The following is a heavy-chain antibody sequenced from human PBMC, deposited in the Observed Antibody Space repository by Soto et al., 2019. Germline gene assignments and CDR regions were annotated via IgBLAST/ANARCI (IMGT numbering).Heavy chain of an antibody. CDR1: GFNFSRYA. Sequence: EGQLLESGGGLVQPGGSLRLSCAASGFNFSRYAMTWVRQTPGKGLEWVSKTDPSGGGKYYVDSVKGRFIISRDNSKSTLSLHMSTMRAEDAAIYYCAKEGGMSHSTFDLASYYAVDIWGQGTTVTVSS. V-gene: IGHV3-23*01. D-gene: IGHD3-16*01. CDR2: TDPSGGGK. J-gene: IGHJ6*02. CDR3: AKEGGMSHSTFDLASYYAVDI.